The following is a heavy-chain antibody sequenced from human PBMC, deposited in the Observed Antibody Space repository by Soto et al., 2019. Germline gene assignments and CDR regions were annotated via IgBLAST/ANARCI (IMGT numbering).Heavy chain of an antibody. Sequence: GASVKVSCKASGGTFSSHAISWVRQAPGQGLEWMGGIIPFFKATNYAQKFQDRVTITADESTSTAYMDLSSLKSEDTAVYYCARDVPLNYYDGTYYYYAMDVWGQGTTVTVSS. CDR2: IIPFFKAT. CDR3: ARDVPLNYYDGTYYYYAMDV. D-gene: IGHD3-16*01. J-gene: IGHJ6*02. V-gene: IGHV1-69*13. CDR1: GGTFSSHA.